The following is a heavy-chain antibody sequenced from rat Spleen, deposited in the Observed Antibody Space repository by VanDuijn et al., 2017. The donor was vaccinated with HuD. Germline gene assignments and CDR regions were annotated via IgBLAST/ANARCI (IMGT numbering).Heavy chain of an antibody. D-gene: IGHD1-12*02. CDR2: ISMGGGNT. V-gene: IGHV5-31*01. CDR3: VREGYYDGDWFAY. Sequence: EVQLVESGGGLVQPGRSLKLSCVASGFTFNNYWMTWIRQAPGKGLEWVASISMGGGNTLYRDSVKGRFTISRDNAKSTLYLQMDSLGSEDTATEHCVREGYYDGDWFAYWGQGTLVTVSS. J-gene: IGHJ3*01. CDR1: GFTFNNYW.